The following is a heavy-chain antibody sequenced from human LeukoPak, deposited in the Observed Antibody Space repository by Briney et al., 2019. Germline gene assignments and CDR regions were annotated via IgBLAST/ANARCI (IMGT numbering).Heavy chain of an antibody. J-gene: IGHJ6*02. D-gene: IGHD6-13*01. CDR1: GGSISSYY. V-gene: IGHV4-59*01. Sequence: SETLSLTCTVSGGSISSYYWSWIRQPPGKGLEWIGYIHYSGSTNYNPSLKSRVTISVDTSKNQFSLKLSSVTAADTAVYYCATTSSSTHYYYYYGMDVWGQGTTVTVSS. CDR2: IHYSGST. CDR3: ATTSSSTHYYYYYGMDV.